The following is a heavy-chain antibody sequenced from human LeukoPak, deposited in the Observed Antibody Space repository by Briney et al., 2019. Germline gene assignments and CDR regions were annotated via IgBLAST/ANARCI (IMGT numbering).Heavy chain of an antibody. Sequence: PSETLSLTCTVSGGSISSYYWSWIRQPPGKGLEWIGYIYYSGSTNYNPSLKSRVTISVDTSKNQFSLKLSSVTAADTAVYCCARQVTTVTAGDWFDPWGQGTLVTVSS. D-gene: IGHD4-17*01. CDR2: IYYSGST. CDR1: GGSISSYY. J-gene: IGHJ5*02. CDR3: ARQVTTVTAGDWFDP. V-gene: IGHV4-59*01.